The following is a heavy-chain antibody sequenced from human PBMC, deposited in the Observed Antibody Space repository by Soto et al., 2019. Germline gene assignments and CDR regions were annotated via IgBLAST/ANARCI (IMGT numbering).Heavy chain of an antibody. CDR2: IYDGGST. V-gene: IGHV4-59*08. J-gene: IGHJ4*02. CDR3: TRGPSGDKVDY. Sequence: SETLSLTCTVSGGSISSYYWSRIRQPPGKGLEWIGYIYDGGSTYSNPSLKSRVTISIDTSKNQFSLKVSSVSDADTAVYYCTRGPSGDKVDYWGQGTLVTVSS. D-gene: IGHD7-27*01. CDR1: GGSISSYY.